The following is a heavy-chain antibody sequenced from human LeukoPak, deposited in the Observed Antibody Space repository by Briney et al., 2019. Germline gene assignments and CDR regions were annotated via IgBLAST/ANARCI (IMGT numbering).Heavy chain of an antibody. CDR2: IKSKTDGGTT. CDR1: GFTFSSYA. D-gene: IGHD2-2*01. V-gene: IGHV3-15*01. J-gene: IGHJ5*02. Sequence: GGSLRLSCAASGFTFSSYAMSWVRQAPGKGLEWVGRIKSKTDGGTTDYAAPVKGRFTISRDDSKNTLYLQMNSLKTEDTAVYYCTTDSVVVVPAAINWFDPWGQGTLVTVSS. CDR3: TTDSVVVVPAAINWFDP.